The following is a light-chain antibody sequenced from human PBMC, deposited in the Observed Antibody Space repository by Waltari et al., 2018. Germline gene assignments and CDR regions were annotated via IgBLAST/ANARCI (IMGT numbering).Light chain of an antibody. Sequence: DVQMTQSPSSLSASLGDRVTISCRSSQPINKNLSWYQQRPGKPPKILIFATSMLQSGVPSRFSGSGFGTDFALTISTLQPEDSAIYYCQQGYSTPWTFGQGTKVEIK. CDR1: QPINKN. CDR3: QQGYSTPWT. CDR2: ATS. J-gene: IGKJ1*01. V-gene: IGKV1-39*01.